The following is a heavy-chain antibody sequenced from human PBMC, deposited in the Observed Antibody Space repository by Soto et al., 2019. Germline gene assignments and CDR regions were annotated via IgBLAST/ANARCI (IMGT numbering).Heavy chain of an antibody. Sequence: QVQLQESGPRLVKPSETLSLTCTVSGGSITNYYCSWFRQPPGKGLEWIGYINYDGYSTYNLSLKRRVTRSMDASKTQFSLMLESVTATDTAVYYCARHGFGPLHGLVDVWGPGTTVIVSS. J-gene: IGHJ6*02. CDR1: GGSITNYY. CDR2: INYDGYS. V-gene: IGHV4-59*08. D-gene: IGHD3-10*01. CDR3: ARHGFGPLHGLVDV.